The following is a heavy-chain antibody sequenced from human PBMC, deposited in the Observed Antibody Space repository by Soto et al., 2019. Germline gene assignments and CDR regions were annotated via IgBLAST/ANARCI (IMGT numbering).Heavy chain of an antibody. Sequence: ASVKVSCKASGYTFTTYFMHWVRQAPGQGFEWMGRINPTGGDTVYAQKFQGRVTVTRDTSTSTVNIELGSLTSKDTAVYYCARGSYASNVFIMDVWGQGTAVTVSS. V-gene: IGHV1-46*01. D-gene: IGHD2-2*01. CDR1: GYTFTTYF. J-gene: IGHJ6*02. CDR2: INPTGGDT. CDR3: ARGSYASNVFIMDV.